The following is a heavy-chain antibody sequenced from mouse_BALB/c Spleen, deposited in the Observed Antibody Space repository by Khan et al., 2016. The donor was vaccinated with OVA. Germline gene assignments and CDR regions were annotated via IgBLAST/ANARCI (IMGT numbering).Heavy chain of an antibody. V-gene: IGHV5-6-4*01. D-gene: IGHD2-1*01. CDR1: GFSFSSYT. CDR3: TREGKYAHWYFDV. Sequence: EVELVESGGGLVKPGGSLKLSCAASGFSFSSYTMSWVRQTPEKRLEWVATISSGSTYTYSPDSVKGRFTISRDNAKHTLYLQMSSLKSEDTAMYFCTREGKYAHWYFDVWGAGTSVTVSS. CDR2: ISSGSTYT. J-gene: IGHJ1*01.